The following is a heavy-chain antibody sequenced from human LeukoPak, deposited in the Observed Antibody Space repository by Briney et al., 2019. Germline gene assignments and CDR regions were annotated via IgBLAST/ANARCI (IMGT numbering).Heavy chain of an antibody. CDR3: AREGGKYYYDSSGYPFDY. J-gene: IGHJ4*02. D-gene: IGHD3-22*01. CDR2: INHSGST. Sequence: PSETLSLTCAVYGGSFSGYYWSWIRQPPGKGLEWIGEINHSGSTNYNPSLKSRVTISVDTSKNQFFLKLSSVTAADTAVYYCAREGGKYYYDSSGYPFDYWGQGTLVTVSS. V-gene: IGHV4-34*01. CDR1: GGSFSGYY.